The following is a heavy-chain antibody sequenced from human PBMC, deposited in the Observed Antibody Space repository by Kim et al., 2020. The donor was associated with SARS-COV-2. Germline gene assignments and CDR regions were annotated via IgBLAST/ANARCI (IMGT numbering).Heavy chain of an antibody. CDR3: ARESYTAIPIDQYYYYGMDV. J-gene: IGHJ6*02. D-gene: IGHD5-18*01. Sequence: RFTISRDKAKNSLYLQMNSLGAEDTAVYYCARESYTAIPIDQYYYYGMDVWGQGTTVTVSS. V-gene: IGHV3-11*06.